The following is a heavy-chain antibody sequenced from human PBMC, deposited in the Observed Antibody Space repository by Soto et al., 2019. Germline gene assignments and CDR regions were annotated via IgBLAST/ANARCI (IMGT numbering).Heavy chain of an antibody. CDR3: ARAHSYDSSAYYEYFDD. Sequence: PXGSLRLTFAVSWLTFSNYCMSWVRQAPGKGLEWVANIKQDGSEKYYVGSVKGRFTISRDNAKNSLYLQMNSLRVEDTAVYYCARAHSYDSSAYYEYFDDWGQGTLVTVSS. J-gene: IGHJ4*02. CDR2: IKQDGSEK. V-gene: IGHV3-7*03. D-gene: IGHD3-22*01. CDR1: WLTFSNYC.